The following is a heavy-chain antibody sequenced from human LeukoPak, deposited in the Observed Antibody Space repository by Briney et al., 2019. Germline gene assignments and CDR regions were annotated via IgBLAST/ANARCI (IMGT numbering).Heavy chain of an antibody. J-gene: IGHJ4*02. D-gene: IGHD5-12*01. CDR1: GGSFSGYY. V-gene: IGHV4-34*01. CDR3: ARGNGIVATLPFDF. CDR2: INHSGST. Sequence: SETLSLTCAVYGGSFSGYYWSWIRQPPGKGLEWIGEINHSGSTNYNPSLKSRVTISVDTSKNQFSLKLSSVTAADTAVYYCARGNGIVATLPFDFWGQGTLVTVSS.